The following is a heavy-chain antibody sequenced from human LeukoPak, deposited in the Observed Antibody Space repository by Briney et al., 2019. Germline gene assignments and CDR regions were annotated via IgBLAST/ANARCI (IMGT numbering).Heavy chain of an antibody. Sequence: PSETLSLTCTVSGGSISSSSYYWGWIRQPPGKGLEWIGSIYYSGSTYYNPSLKSRVAISVDTSTNHFSLRLSSVTAADTAVYYCSRLHSSGYYPNYWGQGTLVTVSS. V-gene: IGHV4-39*02. D-gene: IGHD3-22*01. J-gene: IGHJ4*02. CDR2: IYYSGST. CDR3: SRLHSSGYYPNY. CDR1: GGSISSSSYY.